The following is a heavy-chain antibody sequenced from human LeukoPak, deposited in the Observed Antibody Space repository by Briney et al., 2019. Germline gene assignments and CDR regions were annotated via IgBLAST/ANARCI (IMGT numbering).Heavy chain of an antibody. V-gene: IGHV4-30-4*08. J-gene: IGHJ4*02. CDR3: ARGGYSYGTGIDY. Sequence: SQTLSLTCTVSGGSISSGDYYWSWIRQPPGKGLEWIGYIYYSGSTYYNPSLKSRVTISVDTSKNQFSLKLSSVTAADTAVYYCARGGYSYGTGIDYWGQGTLVTVSS. CDR2: IYYSGST. D-gene: IGHD5-18*01. CDR1: GGSISSGDYY.